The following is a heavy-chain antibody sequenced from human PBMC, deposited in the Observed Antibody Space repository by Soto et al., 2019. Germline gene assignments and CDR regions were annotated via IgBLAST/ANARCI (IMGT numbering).Heavy chain of an antibody. D-gene: IGHD3-10*01. J-gene: IGHJ4*02. CDR3: ARYLLRGVIDY. CDR2: IYHSGDT. CDR1: GASISSGGYS. Sequence: PSETLSLTCGVFGASISSGGYSWSWIRQPPGKGLEWIGYIYHSGDTSYNPSLRGRVTISVDRSKNQFSLNLQSVTAADTAVYYCARYLLRGVIDYWGQGSLVTVSS. V-gene: IGHV4-30-2*01.